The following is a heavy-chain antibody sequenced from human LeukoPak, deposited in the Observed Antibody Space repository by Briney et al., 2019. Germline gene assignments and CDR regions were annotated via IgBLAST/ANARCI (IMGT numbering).Heavy chain of an antibody. J-gene: IGHJ6*03. CDR3: ARVRGWAEDTVVVPAATYYYYYMDV. Sequence: ASVKVSCKASSYTFTSYGISWVRQAPGQGLEWMGWISAYNGKTNYAQKLQGRVTMTTDTSTSTAYMELRSLRSDDTAVYYCARVRGWAEDTVVVPAATYYYYYMDVWGKGTTVTVSS. CDR1: SYTFTSYG. CDR2: ISAYNGKT. V-gene: IGHV1-18*01. D-gene: IGHD2-2*01.